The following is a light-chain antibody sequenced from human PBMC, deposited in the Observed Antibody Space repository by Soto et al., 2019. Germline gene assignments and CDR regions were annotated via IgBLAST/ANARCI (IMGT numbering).Light chain of an antibody. CDR2: AAS. V-gene: IGKV1-12*01. J-gene: IGKJ1*01. CDR1: QAISGW. CDR3: QQANSFPTM. Sequence: DIQMTQSPSSVSASVGDRVTITCGASQAISGWVAWYQQKPGKVPKLLIYAASTLQSGVPSRFSGSGSGTDYTLTISNLLPEDFATYYCQQANSFPTMFGQGTKVEIK.